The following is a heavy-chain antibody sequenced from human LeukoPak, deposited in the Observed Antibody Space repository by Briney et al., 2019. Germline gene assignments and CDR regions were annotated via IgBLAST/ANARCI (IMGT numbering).Heavy chain of an antibody. Sequence: ASVKVSCKASGYTFTGYYMHWVRQAPGQGPEWMGWINPNSGGTNYAQKFQGRVTMTRDTSISTAYMELSRLRSDDTAVYYCARSDSISRFLEWLLETNYGMDVWGQGTTVTVSS. CDR1: GYTFTGYY. V-gene: IGHV1-2*02. J-gene: IGHJ6*02. D-gene: IGHD3-3*01. CDR3: ARSDSISRFLEWLLETNYGMDV. CDR2: INPNSGGT.